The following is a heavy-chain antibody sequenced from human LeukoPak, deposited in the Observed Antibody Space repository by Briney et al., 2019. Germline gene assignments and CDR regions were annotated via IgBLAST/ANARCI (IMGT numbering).Heavy chain of an antibody. D-gene: IGHD4-17*01. Sequence: PGWSLRLSCAASGSTFSIYAMHWVRQAPGKGLEYVSAISSNGGSTYYANSVKCRFTISRDNSKNTLYLQMGSLRAEDMVVYYCASGHTVLAFDYWGEGTLVTASS. J-gene: IGHJ4*02. CDR1: GSTFSIYA. CDR3: ASGHTVLAFDY. V-gene: IGHV3-64*01. CDR2: ISSNGGST.